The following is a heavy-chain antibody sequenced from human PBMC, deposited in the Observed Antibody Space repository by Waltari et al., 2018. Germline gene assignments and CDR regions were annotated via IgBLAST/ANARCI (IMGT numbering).Heavy chain of an antibody. D-gene: IGHD6-13*01. Sequence: QVQLQESGPGLVKPSETLSLPCAVSGYSISRGYYWGWIRQPPGKGLEWIGSIYHSGSTYYNPARENRVTISVDTSKNQFSLKLSSVTAADTAVYYCARHPTIAAALYYFDYWGQGTLVTVSS. V-gene: IGHV4-38-2*01. CDR2: IYHSGST. CDR1: GYSISRGYY. J-gene: IGHJ4*02. CDR3: ARHPTIAAALYYFDY.